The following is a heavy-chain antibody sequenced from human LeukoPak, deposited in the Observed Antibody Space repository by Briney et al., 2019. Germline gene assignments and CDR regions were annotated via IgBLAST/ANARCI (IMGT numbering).Heavy chain of an antibody. V-gene: IGHV3-23*01. D-gene: IGHD6-13*01. J-gene: IGHJ4*02. CDR1: GFTFNTYG. CDR2: ISGSGGST. Sequence: GGSLRLSCAASGFTFNTYGMSWVRQAPGKGLEWVSAISGSGGSTYYADSVNGRFTISRDNSKNTLYLQMNSLRVEDTAVYYCAKPGGIAAAGLTEGFHCWGQGTLATVSS. CDR3: AKPGGIAAAGLTEGFHC.